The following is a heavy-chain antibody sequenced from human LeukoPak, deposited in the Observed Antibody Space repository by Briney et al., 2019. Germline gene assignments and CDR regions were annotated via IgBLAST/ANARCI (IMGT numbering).Heavy chain of an antibody. D-gene: IGHD2-2*01. CDR1: GFTFSSYS. CDR3: ARAALGPYCSSTSCFSPPDAFDI. V-gene: IGHV3-21*01. J-gene: IGHJ3*02. CDR2: ISSSSRYI. Sequence: GGSLRLSCAASGFTFSSYSMNWVRQAPGKGLEWVSSISSSSRYIYYADSVKGRFTISRDNAKNSLYLQMNSLRAEDTAVYYCARAALGPYCSSTSCFSPPDAFDIWGQGTMVTVSS.